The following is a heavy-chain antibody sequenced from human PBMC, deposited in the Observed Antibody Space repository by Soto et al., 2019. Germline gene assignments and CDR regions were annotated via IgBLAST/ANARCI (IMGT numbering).Heavy chain of an antibody. CDR3: ARDRGIVGATLGY. J-gene: IGHJ4*02. CDR2: ISYDGSNK. Sequence: QVQLVESGGGVVQPGRSLRLSCAASGFTFSSYAMHWVRQAPGKGLEWVAVISYDGSNKYYADSVKGRFTISRDNSKNTLYLQMNSLRAEDTAVYYCARDRGIVGATLGYWGKGNLLTVAS. D-gene: IGHD1-26*01. V-gene: IGHV3-30-3*01. CDR1: GFTFSSYA.